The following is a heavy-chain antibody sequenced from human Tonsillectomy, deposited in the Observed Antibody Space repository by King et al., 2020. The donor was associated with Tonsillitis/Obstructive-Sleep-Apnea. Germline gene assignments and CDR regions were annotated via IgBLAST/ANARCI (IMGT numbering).Heavy chain of an antibody. CDR3: AREGAVMNAFDI. J-gene: IGHJ3*02. CDR1: GGSISSYY. D-gene: IGHD2-8*01. CDR2: IYYSGGT. V-gene: IGHV4-59*01. Sequence: MQLQESGPGLVKPSETLSLTCTVSGGSISSYYWSWIRQPPGKGLECIGYIYYSGGTNYNPSLESRVTISVDTSKNQFSLKLSSVTAADTAVYYCAREGAVMNAFDIWGQGTMVTVSS.